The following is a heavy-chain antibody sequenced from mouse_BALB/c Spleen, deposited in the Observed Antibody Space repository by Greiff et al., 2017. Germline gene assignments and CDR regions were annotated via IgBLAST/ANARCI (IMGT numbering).Heavy chain of an antibody. J-gene: IGHJ4*01. Sequence: QVQLKQSGPQLVRPGASVKISCTASGYSFTSYWMHWVKQRPGQGLAWIGMIDPSDSETRLNQKFKDKATLTVDKSFSTAYMQLSSPTSEDSAVYYCANGNYDAMDYWGQGTAVTVSS. D-gene: IGHD2-1*01. CDR1: GYSFTSYW. CDR3: ANGNYDAMDY. V-gene: IGHV1S126*01. CDR2: IDPSDSET.